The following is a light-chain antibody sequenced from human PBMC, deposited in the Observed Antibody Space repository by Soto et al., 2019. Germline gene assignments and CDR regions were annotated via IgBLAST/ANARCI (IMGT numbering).Light chain of an antibody. V-gene: IGKV1-5*03. Sequence: DIQMTQSPSTLSVSVGDRVTITCRARQSISSWLAWYQQKPGKAPKSLMYKPSSLESRVPSRFSGSGSGTEFTLTISSLHPDDFATYYCQQYSIYPITFGQGTRLEIK. CDR3: QQYSIYPIT. J-gene: IGKJ5*01. CDR2: KPS. CDR1: QSISSW.